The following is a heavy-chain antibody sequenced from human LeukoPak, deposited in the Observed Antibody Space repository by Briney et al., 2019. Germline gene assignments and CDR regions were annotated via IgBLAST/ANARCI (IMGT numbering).Heavy chain of an antibody. V-gene: IGHV4-38-2*02. J-gene: IGHJ3*02. Sequence: PSETLSLTCTVSSYSISSGYYWGWIRQPPGKGLEWIGSIYHSGSTYYNPSLQSRVTISVDTSKNQFSLKLSSVTAADTAVYYCAKPITTSGATDGFDIWGQGAKVTVSS. CDR1: SYSISSGYY. CDR3: AKPITTSGATDGFDI. D-gene: IGHD3-3*01. CDR2: IYHSGST.